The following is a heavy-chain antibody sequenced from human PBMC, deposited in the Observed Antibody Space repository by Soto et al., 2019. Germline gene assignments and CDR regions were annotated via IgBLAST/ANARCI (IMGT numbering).Heavy chain of an antibody. CDR3: AKGQMGGMATIFYYFAY. D-gene: IGHD5-12*01. V-gene: IGHV3-30*18. J-gene: IGHJ4*02. Sequence: QVQLVESGGGVVQPGRSLRLSCAAFGFSFSSYDMHWVRQAPGKGLEWVAVISYDGGYKYYADSVKGRFTISRDNSKKTVCLQMNCLRAEDTAGYYCAKGQMGGMATIFYYFAYCGQGTLVTVSS. CDR1: GFSFSSYD. CDR2: ISYDGGYK.